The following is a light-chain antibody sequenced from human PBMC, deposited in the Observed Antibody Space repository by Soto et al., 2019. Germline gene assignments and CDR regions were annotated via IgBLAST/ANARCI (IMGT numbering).Light chain of an antibody. Sequence: ESVLTQSPGTLSLSPGERATLSCRASQSVSSSYLAWYQQKPGQAPRLLIYGASSRATGIPDRFSGSGSGRDFTLTISRLEPEDFAVYYCLQYGSSPRFTFGPGTKVDIK. CDR1: QSVSSSY. CDR3: LQYGSSPRFT. J-gene: IGKJ3*01. V-gene: IGKV3-20*01. CDR2: GAS.